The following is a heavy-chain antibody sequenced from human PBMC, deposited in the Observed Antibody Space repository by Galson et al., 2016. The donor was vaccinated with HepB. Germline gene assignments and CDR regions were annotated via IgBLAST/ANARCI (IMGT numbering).Heavy chain of an antibody. CDR1: GYGFTIYD. CDR3: TRGPYIGTYGRSQEAQY. D-gene: IGHD1-7*01. J-gene: IGHJ1*01. Sequence: SVKVSCKASGYGFTIYDINWVRQATGQGLEWVGWINTASGDTGYAQKVQGRFTMTRDTSITTPYMELSSLRSDDTAVYYCTRGPYIGTYGRSQEAQYWGQGTLVTVSS. CDR2: INTASGDT. V-gene: IGHV1-8*01.